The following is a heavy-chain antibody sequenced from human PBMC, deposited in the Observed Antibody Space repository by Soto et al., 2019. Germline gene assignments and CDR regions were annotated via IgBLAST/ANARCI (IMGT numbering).Heavy chain of an antibody. D-gene: IGHD1-26*01. V-gene: IGHV1-2*02. CDR1: GYPFSGHY. CDR2: IGPESGAT. J-gene: IGHJ4*02. Sequence: ASVKVSCKTSGYPFSGHYIHWVRQAPQQGPEWMGEIGPESGATIYAEKFRGRVTMTMDTSITTVYMELRNLSPDDTAVYYCGRGRSGQIVIFYWGQGTPVTVS. CDR3: GRGRSGQIVIFY.